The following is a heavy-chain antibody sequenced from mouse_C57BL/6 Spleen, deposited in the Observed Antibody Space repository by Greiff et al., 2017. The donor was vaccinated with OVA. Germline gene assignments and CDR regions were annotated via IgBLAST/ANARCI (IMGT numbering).Heavy chain of an antibody. CDR1: GYTFTDYY. J-gene: IGHJ3*01. D-gene: IGHD1-1*01. Sequence: QVQLQQSGAELVRPGASVKLSCKASGYTFTDYYINWVKQRPGQGLEWIARIYPGSGNTYYNEKFKGKATLTAEKSSSTAYMQLSSLTSEDSAVYFCAREGGTTPEFAYWGQGTLVTVSA. V-gene: IGHV1-76*01. CDR3: AREGGTTPEFAY. CDR2: IYPGSGNT.